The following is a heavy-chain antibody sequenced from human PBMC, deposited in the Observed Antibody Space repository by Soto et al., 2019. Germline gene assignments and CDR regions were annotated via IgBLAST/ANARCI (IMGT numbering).Heavy chain of an antibody. CDR1: GFTFASYA. D-gene: IGHD1-26*01. CDR3: AKDLLTRMVGATSALDC. V-gene: IGHV3-23*01. CDR2: ISGSGGST. J-gene: IGHJ4*02. Sequence: EVQLLESGGGLVQPGGSLRLSCAASGFTFASYAMIWVRQAPGKGLEWVSGISGSGGSTYYADSVKGRFYADSVKGRFTISRDNSKNTLYLQMNSLRAEDTAIYYCAKDLLTRMVGATSALDCWGQGTLVTVSS.